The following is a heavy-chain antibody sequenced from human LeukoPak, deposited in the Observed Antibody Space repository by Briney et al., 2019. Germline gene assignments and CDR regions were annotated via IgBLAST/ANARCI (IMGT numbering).Heavy chain of an antibody. CDR2: IIPIFGTA. J-gene: IGHJ6*03. V-gene: IGHV1-69*05. CDR1: GGTFSSYA. D-gene: IGHD2-2*01. Sequence: SVNVSCNASGGTFSSYANSWLRQPPGQGLEWMGGIIPIFGTANYAQTFQVRVTITTDESTSTAYMALSSLRSEDKGVYYCARSVVPAASLDYYYCMVVWGKGTTVTVSS. CDR3: ARSVVPAASLDYYYCMVV.